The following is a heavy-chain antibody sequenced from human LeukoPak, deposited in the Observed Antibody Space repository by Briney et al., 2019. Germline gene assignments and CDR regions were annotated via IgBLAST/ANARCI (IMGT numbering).Heavy chain of an antibody. J-gene: IGHJ4*02. CDR2: IYYSGST. CDR3: ARIPYNYGSGIFPFYFDS. D-gene: IGHD3-10*01. Sequence: SETLSLTCTVSGDSINIYYWSWIRQPPGKGLEWIGYIYYSGSTNYNPSLKSRVTLSIDTSKNQFSLKLRSVAAADTAVYYCARIPYNYGSGIFPFYFDSWGQGALVTVSS. V-gene: IGHV4-59*01. CDR1: GDSINIYY.